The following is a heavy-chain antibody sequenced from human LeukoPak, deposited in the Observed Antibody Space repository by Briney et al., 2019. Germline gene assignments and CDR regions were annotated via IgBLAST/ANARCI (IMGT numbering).Heavy chain of an antibody. CDR3: ARDRELLGAFDI. D-gene: IGHD1-26*01. CDR1: GFTFSSYG. J-gene: IGHJ3*02. V-gene: IGHV3-30*02. CDR2: IRYDGSNK. Sequence: WGSLRLSCAASGFTFSSYGMHWVRQAPGKGLEWVAFIRYDGSNKYYADSVKGRFTISRDNSKNTLYLQMNSLRAEDTAVYYCARDRELLGAFDIWGQGTMVTVSS.